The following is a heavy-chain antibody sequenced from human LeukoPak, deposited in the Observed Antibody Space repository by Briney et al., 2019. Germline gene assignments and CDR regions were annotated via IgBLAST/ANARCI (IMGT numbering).Heavy chain of an antibody. CDR1: GGSISSYY. CDR3: AREGVDCTNGVCYRYFDY. V-gene: IGHV4-4*07. Sequence: SETLSLTCTVSGGSISSYYWSWIRQPAGKGLEWIGRMYTSGSTNYNPSLKSRVTMSVDTSKNQFSLKLSSVTAADTAVYYCAREGVDCTNGVCYRYFDYWGQGTLVTVSS. D-gene: IGHD2-8*01. CDR2: MYTSGST. J-gene: IGHJ4*02.